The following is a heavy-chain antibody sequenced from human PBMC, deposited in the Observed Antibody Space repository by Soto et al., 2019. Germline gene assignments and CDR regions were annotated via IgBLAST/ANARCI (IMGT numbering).Heavy chain of an antibody. V-gene: IGHV1-8*01. CDR2: MNPNSGNT. J-gene: IGHJ6*02. CDR3: ARRGYSSSWYYYYYYGMDV. D-gene: IGHD6-13*01. CDR1: GYTFTSYD. Sequence: ASVKVSCKASGYTFTSYDINWVRQATGQGLEWMGWMNPNSGNTGYAQKFQGRVTMTRNTSISTAYMELSSLGSEDTAVYYCARRGYSSSWYYYYYYGMDVWGQGTTVTVS.